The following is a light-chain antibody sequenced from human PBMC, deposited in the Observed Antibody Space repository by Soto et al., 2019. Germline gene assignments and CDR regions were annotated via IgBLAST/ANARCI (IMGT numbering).Light chain of an antibody. CDR2: EVT. V-gene: IGLV2-23*02. CDR3: CSYVQPNTLV. J-gene: IGLJ3*02. CDR1: SSDFGTYNL. Sequence: QSVLTQPASVSGSPGQSITISCTETSSDFGTYNLVSWYQQNPGKAPKLMIYEVTKRPSGVSNRFSGSQSGNTASLTISGLQAEDEADYYCCSYVQPNTLVFGGETQLTVL.